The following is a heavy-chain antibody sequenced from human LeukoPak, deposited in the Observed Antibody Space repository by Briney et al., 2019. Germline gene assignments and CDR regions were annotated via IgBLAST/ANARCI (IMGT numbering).Heavy chain of an antibody. D-gene: IGHD4-17*01. CDR1: GYSFTGYY. CDR3: ARAPVTSCRGAFCYPFDC. J-gene: IGHJ4*02. Sequence: ASVSVSCKASGYSFTGYYMDWVRQAPGQGLEWVGWINPKSGGTKYAQKFKGRVTMTRAPSISTAYMELSSLRSDDTAVYYCARAPVTSCRGAFCYPFDCWGQGTRLTVSS. CDR2: INPKSGGT. V-gene: IGHV1-2*02.